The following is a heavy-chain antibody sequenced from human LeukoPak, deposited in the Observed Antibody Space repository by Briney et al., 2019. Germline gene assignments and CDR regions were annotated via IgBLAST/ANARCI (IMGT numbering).Heavy chain of an antibody. D-gene: IGHD3-22*01. CDR1: GFTFSSYA. V-gene: IGHV3-23*01. J-gene: IGHJ4*02. CDR3: AKHAAVVVVIASDY. CDR2: ISGSGGST. Sequence: PGGSLRLSCAASGFTFSSYAMSWVRQAPGKGLEWVSAISGSGGSTYYADSVKGRFTISRDNSKNTLYLQMNSPRAEDTAVYYCAKHAAVVVVIASDYWGQGTLVTVSS.